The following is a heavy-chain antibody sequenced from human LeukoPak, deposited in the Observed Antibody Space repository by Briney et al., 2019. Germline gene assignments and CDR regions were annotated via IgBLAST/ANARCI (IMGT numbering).Heavy chain of an antibody. D-gene: IGHD1/OR15-1a*01. CDR3: AKGQYASGWNSGNY. Sequence: PGGSLRLSCAASGFTFSNYAASWVRQAPGKGLEWVSTITGSGGSTFYTGSVKGRFTISRDNSKNTLYLQMNSLRAEDTAVYYCAKGQYASGWNSGNYWGQGTLVTVSS. CDR1: GFTFSNYA. CDR2: ITGSGGST. V-gene: IGHV3-23*01. J-gene: IGHJ4*02.